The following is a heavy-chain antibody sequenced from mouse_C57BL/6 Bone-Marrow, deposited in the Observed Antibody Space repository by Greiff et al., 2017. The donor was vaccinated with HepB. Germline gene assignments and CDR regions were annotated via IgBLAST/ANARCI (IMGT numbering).Heavy chain of an antibody. D-gene: IGHD2-2*01. Sequence: EVQLVESGGGLVQPGGSLKLSCAASGFTFSDYYMYWVRQTPEKRLEWVAYISNGGGSTYYPDTVKGRFTISRDNAKNTLYLQMSRLKSEDTAMYYCARLPYGFYFDYWGPGTTLTVSS. CDR3: ARLPYGFYFDY. CDR2: ISNGGGST. V-gene: IGHV5-12*01. J-gene: IGHJ2*01. CDR1: GFTFSDYY.